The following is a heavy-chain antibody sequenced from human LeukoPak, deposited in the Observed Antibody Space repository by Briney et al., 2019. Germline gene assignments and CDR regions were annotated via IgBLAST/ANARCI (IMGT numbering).Heavy chain of an antibody. CDR1: GGSISSYY. V-gene: IGHV4-59*01. CDR2: IYYSGST. D-gene: IGHD2-8*01. CDR3: AKSPPCTNGVCHYYYYYYGMDV. Sequence: SETLSLTCTVSGGSISSYYWSWIRQPPGKGLEWIGYIYYSGSTNYNPSLKSRVTISVDTSKNQFSLKLSSVTAADTAVYYCAKSPPCTNGVCHYYYYYYGMDVWGQGTTVTVSS. J-gene: IGHJ6*02.